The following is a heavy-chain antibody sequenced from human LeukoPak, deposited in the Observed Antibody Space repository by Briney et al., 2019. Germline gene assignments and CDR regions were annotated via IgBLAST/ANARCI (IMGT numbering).Heavy chain of an antibody. J-gene: IGHJ4*02. V-gene: IGHV1-24*01. CDR1: GYTLTELS. CDR3: ATAGGPGAAVAATQFDY. CDR2: FDPEDGET. D-gene: IGHD2-15*01. Sequence: GASVKVSCKVSGYTLTELSMHWVRQAPGKGLEWMGGFDPEDGETIYAQKFQGRVTMTEDTSTDTAYMKLSSLRSEDTAVYYCATAGGPGAAVAATQFDYWGQGTLVTVSS.